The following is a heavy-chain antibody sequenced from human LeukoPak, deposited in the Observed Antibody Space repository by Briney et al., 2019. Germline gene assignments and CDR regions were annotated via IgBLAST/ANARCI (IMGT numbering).Heavy chain of an antibody. D-gene: IGHD6-13*01. Sequence: PGGSLRLSCAASGFTFSSYSMNWVHQAPGKGLEWVSSISSTSTYAYYADSLKGRFTISRDNAKNSLYLQMNSLRAEDTAFYYCARGQQLVLGAFDIWGQGTMVTVSS. V-gene: IGHV3-21*04. CDR2: ISSTSTYA. CDR1: GFTFSSYS. J-gene: IGHJ3*02. CDR3: ARGQQLVLGAFDI.